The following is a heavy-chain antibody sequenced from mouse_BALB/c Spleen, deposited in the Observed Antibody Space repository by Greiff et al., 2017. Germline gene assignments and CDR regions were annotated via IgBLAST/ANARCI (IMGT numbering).Heavy chain of an antibody. CDR3: AIDGYGWFAY. J-gene: IGHJ3*01. D-gene: IGHD1-2*01. CDR1: GFTFSSFG. CDR2: ISSGSSTI. V-gene: IGHV5-17*02. Sequence: EVKLVESGGGVVQPGGSRKLSCAASGFTFSSFGMHWVRQAPEKGLEWVAYISSGSSTIYYADTVKGRFTISRDNPKNTLFLQMTSLRSEDTAMYYCAIDGYGWFAYWGQGTLVTVSA.